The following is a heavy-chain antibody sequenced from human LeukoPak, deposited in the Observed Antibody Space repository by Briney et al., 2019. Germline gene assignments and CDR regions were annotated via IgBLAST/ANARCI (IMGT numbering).Heavy chain of an antibody. CDR3: VRDRSARYLDY. V-gene: IGHV3-33*01. Sequence: PGRSLRLSCAASGFTFRNHGMHWVRQAPDKGLEWVAVIWYDGSNKYYGGSVKGRFTISRDNSNNMLYLQINSLRAEDTAVYFCVRDRSARYLDYWGQGTLVTVSS. CDR1: GFTFRNHG. CDR2: IWYDGSNK. J-gene: IGHJ4*02.